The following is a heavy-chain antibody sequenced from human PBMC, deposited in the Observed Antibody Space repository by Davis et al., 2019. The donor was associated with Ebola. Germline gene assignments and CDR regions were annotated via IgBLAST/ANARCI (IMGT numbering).Heavy chain of an antibody. CDR1: GGSISSYY. CDR3: ARVSSVPAAICWFDP. V-gene: IGHV4-4*07. CDR2: IYTSGST. Sequence: PSETLSLTCTVSGGSISSYYWSWIRQPAGKGLEWIGRIYTSGSTNYNPSLKSRVTMSVDTSKNQFSLKLSSVTAADTAVYYCARVSSVPAAICWFDPWGQGTLVTVSS. J-gene: IGHJ5*02. D-gene: IGHD2-2*02.